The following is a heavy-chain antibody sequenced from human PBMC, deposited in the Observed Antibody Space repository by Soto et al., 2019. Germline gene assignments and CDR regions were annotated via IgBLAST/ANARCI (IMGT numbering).Heavy chain of an antibody. CDR1: GFSLTTSGVG. J-gene: IGHJ4*02. CDR2: IYWNDDK. V-gene: IGHV2-5*01. Sequence: QITLKESGPTLVKPTQTLTLTCTFSGFSLTTSGVGVGWIRQPPGKALEWLALIYWNDDKRYSPSLRTRLAIAKDTSKNQVVLTMTNMNPVDTATYFGARRPPYRNYVDYWGQGALVTVSS. D-gene: IGHD4-17*01. CDR3: ARRPPYRNYVDY.